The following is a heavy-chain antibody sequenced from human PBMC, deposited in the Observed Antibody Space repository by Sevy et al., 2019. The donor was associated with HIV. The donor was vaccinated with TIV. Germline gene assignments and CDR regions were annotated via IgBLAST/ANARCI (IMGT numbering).Heavy chain of an antibody. CDR1: GYTFTGYY. V-gene: IGHV1-2*02. D-gene: IGHD1-20*01. CDR2: INPNSGGT. J-gene: IGHJ3*02. Sequence: ASVKVSCKASGYTFTGYYMHWVRQAPGQGLEWMGWINPNSGGTNYAQTFQGRVTMTRDTSISTAYMELSRLRSDDTAVYYCARVSGITGDAFDIWGQGTMVTVSS. CDR3: ARVSGITGDAFDI.